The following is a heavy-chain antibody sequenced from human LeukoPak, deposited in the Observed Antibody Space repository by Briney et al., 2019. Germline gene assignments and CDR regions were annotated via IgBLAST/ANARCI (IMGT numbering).Heavy chain of an antibody. CDR2: IWYDGSNK. CDR1: GFTLSSYG. Sequence: GRSLRLSCAASGFTLSSYGMHWVRQALGKGLEWVAVIWYDGSNKYYADSVKGRFTISRDNSKNTLYLQMNSLRAEDTAVYYCARAPYRTDAFDIWGQGTMVTVSS. V-gene: IGHV3-33*01. J-gene: IGHJ3*02. CDR3: ARAPYRTDAFDI. D-gene: IGHD1-14*01.